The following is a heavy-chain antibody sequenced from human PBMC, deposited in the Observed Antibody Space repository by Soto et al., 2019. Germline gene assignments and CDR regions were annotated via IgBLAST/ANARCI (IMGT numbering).Heavy chain of an antibody. Sequence: QVQLQQWGAGLLKPSETLSLTCAVYGGSFSGYYWSWIRQPPGKGLEWIGEINHSGSTNYNPSLKSRVTISVDTSKNQFSLKLSSVTDADTAVYYCARENYYYYYGMDVWGQGTTVTVSS. J-gene: IGHJ6*02. V-gene: IGHV4-34*01. CDR3: ARENYYYYYGMDV. CDR2: INHSGST. CDR1: GGSFSGYY.